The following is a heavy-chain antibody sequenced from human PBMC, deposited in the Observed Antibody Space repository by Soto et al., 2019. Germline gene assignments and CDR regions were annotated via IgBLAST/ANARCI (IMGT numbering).Heavy chain of an antibody. V-gene: IGHV3-11*01. CDR1: GFSLRAYS. J-gene: IGHJ4*02. CDR2: ISSDSSTI. D-gene: IGHD3-10*01. Sequence: VELVESGGGSVKPGGSLRLSCAASGFSLRAYSMSWVRQAPGKGLEWVSYISSDSSTIWYADAVKGRFTISRDNAKNSLSLQMDSLTAEDTALYYCARRGDYFDYWGQGTLVTVSS. CDR3: ARRGDYFDY.